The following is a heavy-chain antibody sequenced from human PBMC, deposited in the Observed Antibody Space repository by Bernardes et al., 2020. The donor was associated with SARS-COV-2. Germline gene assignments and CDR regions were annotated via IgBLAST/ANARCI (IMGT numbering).Heavy chain of an antibody. V-gene: IGHV4-39*01. D-gene: IGHD2-8*01. Sequence: TLAPTCTVSGGSIRSSSYYWGWIRQPPGKGLEWIGSIYYSGSTYYNPSLKSRVTISVDTSKNQFSLKLSSVTAADTAVYYCARTVYYGVPLFDYWGQGTLVTVSS. J-gene: IGHJ4*02. CDR2: IYYSGST. CDR3: ARTVYYGVPLFDY. CDR1: GGSIRSSSYY.